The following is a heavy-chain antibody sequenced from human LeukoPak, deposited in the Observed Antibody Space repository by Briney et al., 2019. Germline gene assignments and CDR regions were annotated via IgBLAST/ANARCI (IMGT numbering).Heavy chain of an antibody. CDR1: GYTFGAYY. CDR3: TTLVVALTAP. V-gene: IGHV1-24*01. Sequence: ASVKVSCKASGYTFGAYYMYWVRQAPGKGLEWMGGFDPEDGETIYAQKFQGRVTMTEDTSTDTAYMELSSLRSEDTALYYCTTLVVALTAPWGQGTLVTVSS. J-gene: IGHJ5*02. CDR2: FDPEDGET. D-gene: IGHD2-15*01.